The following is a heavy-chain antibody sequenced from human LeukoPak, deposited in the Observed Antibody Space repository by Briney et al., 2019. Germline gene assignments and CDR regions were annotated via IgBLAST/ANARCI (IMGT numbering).Heavy chain of an antibody. CDR2: INPNSGGT. D-gene: IGHD3-22*01. J-gene: IGHJ4*02. Sequence: ASVKVSCKASGYTFTGYYMHWVRQAPGQGLEWMGWINPNSGGTNYAQKFQGRVTMTRDTSISIAYMELSRLRSDDTAVYYCARDGYYYDSSGYYPHPDYWGQGTLVTVSS. CDR3: ARDGYYYDSSGYYPHPDY. CDR1: GYTFTGYY. V-gene: IGHV1-2*02.